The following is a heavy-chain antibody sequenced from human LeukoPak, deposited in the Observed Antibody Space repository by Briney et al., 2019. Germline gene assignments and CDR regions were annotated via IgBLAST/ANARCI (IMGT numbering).Heavy chain of an antibody. D-gene: IGHD3/OR15-3a*01. CDR1: GYTFTGNF. CDR3: ARDREGLAYFDY. V-gene: IGHV1-2*02. CDR2: IDPNSGGT. J-gene: IGHJ4*02. Sequence: ASVKVSFKASGYTFTGNFIHWVRQAPGQGLEWMGWIDPNSGGTDYAQKFRGRVTMTRDTSTSTAYMDLSSLISDDTAVYYCARDREGLAYFDYWGQGSLVTVSS.